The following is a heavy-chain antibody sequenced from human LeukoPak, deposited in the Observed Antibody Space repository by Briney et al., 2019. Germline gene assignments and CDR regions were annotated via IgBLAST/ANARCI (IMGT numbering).Heavy chain of an antibody. CDR1: GFTFSSYA. D-gene: IGHD3-16*01. V-gene: IGHV3-30*01. J-gene: IGHJ6*03. CDR3: ARDAPLGDYYYMDV. Sequence: GGSLRLSCAASGFTFSSYAMRWVRQAPGKGLEWVAVISYDGSNKYYADSVKGRFTISRDNSKNTLYLQMNSLRAEDTAVYYCARDAPLGDYYYMDVWGKGTTVTVSS. CDR2: ISYDGSNK.